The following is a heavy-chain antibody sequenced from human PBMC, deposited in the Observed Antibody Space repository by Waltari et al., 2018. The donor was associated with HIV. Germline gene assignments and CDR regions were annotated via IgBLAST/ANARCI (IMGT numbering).Heavy chain of an antibody. J-gene: IGHJ6*02. CDR2: INPKSGGT. D-gene: IGHD2-2*01. Sequence: QVELVQSGAEVKKPGASVKGSCKASGYTFTDNYIPWARQAPGHGLEWMGWINPKSGGTKHAQKFQGRVTMTRDTSMSTVYMEVSRLTSDDTAVYYCARGGASTTPRDYNYYGLDVWGQGTTVTVSS. CDR1: GYTFTDNY. V-gene: IGHV1-2*02. CDR3: ARGGASTTPRDYNYYGLDV.